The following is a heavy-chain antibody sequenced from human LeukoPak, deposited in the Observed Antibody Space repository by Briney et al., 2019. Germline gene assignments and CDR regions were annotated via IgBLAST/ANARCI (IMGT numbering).Heavy chain of an antibody. CDR1: GFTFSSYE. D-gene: IGHD2-15*01. CDR3: NHLAVAEDAFDI. Sequence: PGGSLRLSCAASGFTFSSYEMNWVRQAPGKGLEWVSYISSSGSTIYYADSVKGRFTISRDNAKNSLYLQMNSLRAEDTAVYYCNHLAVAEDAFDIWGQGTMVTVSS. V-gene: IGHV3-48*03. CDR2: ISSSGSTI. J-gene: IGHJ3*02.